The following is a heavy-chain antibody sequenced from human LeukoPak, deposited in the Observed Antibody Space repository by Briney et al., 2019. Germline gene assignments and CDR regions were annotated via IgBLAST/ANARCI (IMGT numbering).Heavy chain of an antibody. CDR1: GGTFSSYA. CDR3: ARGVVLLWFVGQDAFDI. D-gene: IGHD3-10*01. J-gene: IGHJ3*02. CDR2: IIPIFGTA. V-gene: IGHV1-69*05. Sequence: ASVKVSCKASGGTFSSYAISWVRQAPGQGLEWKGGIIPIFGTANYAQKFQGRVTMTRDMSTSTVYMELSSLRSEDTAVYYCARGVVLLWFVGQDAFDIWGQGTMVTVSS.